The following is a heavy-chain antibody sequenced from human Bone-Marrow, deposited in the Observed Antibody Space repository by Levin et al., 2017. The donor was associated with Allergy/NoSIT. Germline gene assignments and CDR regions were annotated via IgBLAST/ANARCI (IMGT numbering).Heavy chain of an antibody. V-gene: IGHV1-46*01. CDR3: ARAHCSGGVCYIFDY. J-gene: IGHJ4*02. D-gene: IGHD2-8*02. CDR2: INPSGDST. CDR1: GYTFTSYY. Sequence: ASVKVSCKASGYTFTSYYMHWVRQAPGQGLEWMGIINPSGDSTTYAQKFQGRITMTRDTSTSTLYMELISLTSEDTAVYYCARAHCSGGVCYIFDYWGQGTLVTVSS.